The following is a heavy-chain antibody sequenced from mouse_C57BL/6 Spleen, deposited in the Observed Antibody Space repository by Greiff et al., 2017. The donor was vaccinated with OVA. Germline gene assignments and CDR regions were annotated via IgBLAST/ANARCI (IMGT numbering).Heavy chain of an antibody. Sequence: QVQLQQSGAELVRPGTSVKMSCKASGYTFTNYWIGWAKQRPGHGLEWIGDIYPGGGNTNYTEKFKGKATLTADKSSSTAYMQLSSLTSEDSAIYSCALCYKYYFDYWGQGTTLSVSS. D-gene: IGHD6-2*01. CDR3: ALCYKYYFDY. J-gene: IGHJ2*01. V-gene: IGHV1-63*01. CDR1: GYTFTNYW. CDR2: IYPGGGNT.